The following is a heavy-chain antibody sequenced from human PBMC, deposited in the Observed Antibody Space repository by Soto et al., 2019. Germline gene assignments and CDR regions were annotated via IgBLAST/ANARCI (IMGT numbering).Heavy chain of an antibody. CDR2: INYRGST. Sequence: SETLSLTCAVYVGSFRDDYWSWIRQSPGKGLEWIGEINYRGSTNYNPSLKSRVTISVDRSKNQFSLKLTSVTAADTAVYYCARGGIYSGRTGTWFDPWGQGILVTVSS. J-gene: IGHJ5*02. V-gene: IGHV4-34*01. CDR1: VGSFRDDY. D-gene: IGHD1-26*01. CDR3: ARGGIYSGRTGTWFDP.